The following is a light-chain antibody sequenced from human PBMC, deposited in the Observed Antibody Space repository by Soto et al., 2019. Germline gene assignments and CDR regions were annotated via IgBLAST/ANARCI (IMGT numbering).Light chain of an antibody. V-gene: IGKV1-39*01. Sequence: DIQMTQSPSSLSASVRDRVTITCRASQTISTHLSWYQQKPGKAPKLQIYAASTLQSGVPSRFSGSGSVTDFTLTINSLQPEDLATYYCQQSLTIPYTFGQGTKLEIK. CDR3: QQSLTIPYT. CDR2: AAS. CDR1: QTISTH. J-gene: IGKJ2*01.